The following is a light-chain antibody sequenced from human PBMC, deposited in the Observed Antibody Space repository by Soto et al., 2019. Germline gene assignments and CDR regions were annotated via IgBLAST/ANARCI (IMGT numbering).Light chain of an antibody. Sequence: QSALTQPGSVSGSPGQSITISCTGTSSDVGGYDYVSWYQLHPGKAPKLMVFEVSNRPSGVSYRFSGSKSGNTASLTISGLQAEDEADYFCSSYSISTAYLFGTGTKVTV. V-gene: IGLV2-14*01. CDR1: SSDVGGYDY. J-gene: IGLJ1*01. CDR3: SSYSISTAYL. CDR2: EVS.